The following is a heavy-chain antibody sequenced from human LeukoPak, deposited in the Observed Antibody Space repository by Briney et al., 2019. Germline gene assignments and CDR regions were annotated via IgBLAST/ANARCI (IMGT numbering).Heavy chain of an antibody. CDR3: ARDVGEYCSSTSCYASDY. D-gene: IGHD2-2*01. V-gene: IGHV1-2*02. CDR2: INPNSGGT. CDR1: GYTFTSYG. J-gene: IGHJ4*02. Sequence: ASVKVFCKASGYTFTSYGISWVRQAPGQGLEWMGWINPNSGGTNYAQKFQGRVTMTRDTSISTAYMELSRLRSDDTAVYYCARDVGEYCSSTSCYASDYWGQGTLVTVSS.